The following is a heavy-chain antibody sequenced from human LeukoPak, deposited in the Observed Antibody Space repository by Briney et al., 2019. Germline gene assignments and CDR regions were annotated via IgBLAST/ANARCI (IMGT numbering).Heavy chain of an antibody. CDR3: ARWSGGYCSSPSCRYFDY. CDR2: IYYSGST. CDR1: GGSISSYY. D-gene: IGHD2-2*01. J-gene: IGHJ4*02. V-gene: IGHV4-59*01. Sequence: SETLSLTCTVSGGSISSYYWSWIRQPPGKGLEWIGYIYYSGSTNYNPSLKSRVTISVDTSKNQFSLKLSSVTAADTAVYYCARWSGGYCSSPSCRYFDYWGQGTLVTVSS.